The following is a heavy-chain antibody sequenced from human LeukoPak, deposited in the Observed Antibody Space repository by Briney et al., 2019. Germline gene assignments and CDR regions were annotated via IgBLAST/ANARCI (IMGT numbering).Heavy chain of an antibody. J-gene: IGHJ4*02. V-gene: IGHV4-39*07. D-gene: IGHD5-18*01. Sequence: SETLSLTCTVSGGSISSSSYYWGWIRQPPGKGLEWIGSIYYSGSTYYNPSLKSRVTISVDTSKNQFSLKPSSVTAADTAVYYCAREREDGYSYGNFDYWGQGTLVTVSS. CDR3: AREREDGYSYGNFDY. CDR2: IYYSGST. CDR1: GGSISSSSYY.